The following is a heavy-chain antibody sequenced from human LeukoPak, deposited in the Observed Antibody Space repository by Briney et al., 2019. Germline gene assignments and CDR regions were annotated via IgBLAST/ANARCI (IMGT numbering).Heavy chain of an antibody. CDR3: ARDSAMGPPSFDY. Sequence: SETLSLTCTVSGGSLSSSNYYWGWIRQPPGKGLEWIGSIYYSGSTYSNPSLKSRVTISVDTSNNQFSLKLTSVTAADTAAYYCARDSAMGPPSFDYWGQGTLVTVSS. CDR2: IYYSGST. J-gene: IGHJ4*02. CDR1: GGSLSSSNYY. V-gene: IGHV4-39*07. D-gene: IGHD1-26*01.